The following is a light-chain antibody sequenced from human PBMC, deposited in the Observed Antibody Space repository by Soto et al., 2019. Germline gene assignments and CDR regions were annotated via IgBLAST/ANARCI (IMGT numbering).Light chain of an antibody. J-gene: IGKJ2*01. V-gene: IGKV3-11*01. CDR2: DAS. Sequence: EIVLTQSPANLSLFPGERATLSCRASQSVSSYLAWYQQKPGQAPRLLIYDASNRATGIPARFSGSGSGTDFTLTISSLEPEDFAVYYCQQRSNWPYTFGQGTKLEIK. CDR1: QSVSSY. CDR3: QQRSNWPYT.